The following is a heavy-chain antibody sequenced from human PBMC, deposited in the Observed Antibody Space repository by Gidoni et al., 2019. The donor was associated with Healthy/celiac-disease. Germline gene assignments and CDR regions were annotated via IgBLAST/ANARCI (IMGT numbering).Heavy chain of an antibody. D-gene: IGHD3-22*01. V-gene: IGHV3-49*05. J-gene: IGHJ4*02. CDR1: GFTFGDYA. CDR3: TRDGEDYYDRRFDY. CDR2: IRSKAYGGTT. Sequence: EVQLVESGGGLVKPGRSLRLSCTASGFTFGDYAMSWFRQAPGKGLEWVGFIRSKAYGGTTEYAASVKGRFTISRDDSKSIAYLQMNSLKTEDTAVYYCTRDGEDYYDRRFDYWGQGTLVTVSS.